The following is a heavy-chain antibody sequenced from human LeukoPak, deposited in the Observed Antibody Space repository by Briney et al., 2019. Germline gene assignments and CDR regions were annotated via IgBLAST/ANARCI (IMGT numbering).Heavy chain of an antibody. CDR3: ARDPRDGYYYVGTDS. CDR1: GFTFSSYG. J-gene: IGHJ4*02. D-gene: IGHD5-24*01. V-gene: IGHV3-33*01. CDR2: IWYDGSNK. Sequence: GGSLRLSCAASGFTFSSYGMHWVRQAPGKGLEWVAVIWYDGSNKYYADSVKGRFTISRHNSKNTPYLQLNSLRVEDTAVYYCARDPRDGYYYVGTDSWGQGTQVTVSS.